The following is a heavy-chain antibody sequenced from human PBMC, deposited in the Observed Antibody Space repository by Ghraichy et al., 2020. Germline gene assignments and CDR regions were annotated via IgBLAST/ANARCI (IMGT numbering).Heavy chain of an antibody. J-gene: IGHJ5*02. CDR1: GGSISSYS. Sequence: SETLSLTCTVSGGSISSYSWSWIRQPPGKGLEWIGYIYYSGSTNYNPSLKSRVTISVDTSKNQFSLKLSSVTAADTAVYYCARSPEHITYYYDSSPGPYNWFDPWGQGTLVTVSS. V-gene: IGHV4-59*08. D-gene: IGHD3-22*01. CDR3: ARSPEHITYYYDSSPGPYNWFDP. CDR2: IYYSGST.